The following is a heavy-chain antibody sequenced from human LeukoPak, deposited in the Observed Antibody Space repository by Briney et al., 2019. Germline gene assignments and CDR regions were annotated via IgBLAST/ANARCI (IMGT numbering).Heavy chain of an antibody. J-gene: IGHJ6*03. CDR2: FDPEGGET. V-gene: IGHV1-24*01. CDR3: ATVNREPAARWGYYYYYMDV. D-gene: IGHD2-2*01. Sequence: ASVKVSCKVSGYTLTELSMHWVRQAPGKGLEWMGGFDPEGGETIYAQKFQGRVTMTEDTSTDTAYMELSSLRSEDTAVYYCATVNREPAARWGYYYYYMDVWGKGTTVTVSS. CDR1: GYTLTELS.